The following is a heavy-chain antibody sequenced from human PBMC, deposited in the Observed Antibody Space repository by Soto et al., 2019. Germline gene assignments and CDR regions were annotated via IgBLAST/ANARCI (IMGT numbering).Heavy chain of an antibody. V-gene: IGHV3-7*03. J-gene: IGHJ4*02. Sequence: EVQLVESGGGLVQPGGSLRLSCAASGFAFSDSWMTWVRQAPGKGLEWVANIKQDGSEKYYVDSVKGRFTISRDNAENSLYLQMNSLRVEDTAVYHGAESGEYSYGYFHWGQGTLVTVSS. D-gene: IGHD5-18*01. CDR2: IKQDGSEK. CDR1: GFAFSDSW. CDR3: AESGEYSYGYFH.